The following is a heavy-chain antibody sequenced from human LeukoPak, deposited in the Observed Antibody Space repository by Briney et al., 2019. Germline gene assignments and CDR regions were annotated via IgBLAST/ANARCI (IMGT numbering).Heavy chain of an antibody. CDR3: ARGYCSGANCYHLDY. Sequence: KTSETLSLTCSVTGGSISGYYWSWIRQPPGKGLEWIGYTYKSGPNYNPSLKSRVTISGDTSKNQFSLNLSSVTAADTAVYCCARGYCSGANCYHLDYWGQGTLVTVSS. CDR2: TYKSGP. V-gene: IGHV4-59*01. CDR1: GGSISGYY. J-gene: IGHJ4*02. D-gene: IGHD2-15*01.